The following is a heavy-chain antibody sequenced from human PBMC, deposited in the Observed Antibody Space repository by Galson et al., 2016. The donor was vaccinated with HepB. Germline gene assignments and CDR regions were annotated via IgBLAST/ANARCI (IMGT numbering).Heavy chain of an antibody. J-gene: IGHJ3*02. CDR3: AKISPVGYNSGWGGSFAI. V-gene: IGHV3-23*01. D-gene: IGHD6-19*01. CDR2: IRGSGTGT. Sequence: SLRLSCAASGFSISIYSMNWVRQAPGKGLEWVSAIRGSGTGTSYTDSVKGRFTISRDNSKNTLYLQMNSLRAEDAAVYYCAKISPVGYNSGWGGSFAIWGRGTMVTVSS. CDR1: GFSISIYS.